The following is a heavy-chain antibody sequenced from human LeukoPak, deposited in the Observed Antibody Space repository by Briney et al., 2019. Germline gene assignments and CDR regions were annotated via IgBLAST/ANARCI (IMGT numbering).Heavy chain of an antibody. Sequence: ASVKVSCKASGYTFTSYDINWVRQATGQGLEWMGWINPNSGGTNYAQKFQGRVTMTRDTSISTAYMELSRLRSDDTAVYYCARVRFLEWFRPRSDYFDYWGQGTLVTVSS. CDR1: GYTFTSYD. D-gene: IGHD3-3*01. V-gene: IGHV1-2*02. J-gene: IGHJ4*02. CDR2: INPNSGGT. CDR3: ARVRFLEWFRPRSDYFDY.